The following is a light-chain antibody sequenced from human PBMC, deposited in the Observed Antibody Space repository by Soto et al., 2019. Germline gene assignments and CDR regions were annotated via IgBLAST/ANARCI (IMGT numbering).Light chain of an antibody. V-gene: IGKV1-6*01. J-gene: IGKJ1*01. CDR3: LQDFNYSWT. CDR1: QGIRDD. CDR2: AAT. Sequence: AIQMTQSPSSLSASVGDRITITCRASQGIRDDLGWFQQKPGKAPELLIYAATRLQRGVPSRFSGSGSCTDFTLTISGLQPEDFATYYCLQDFNYSWTFGQGTKVEIK.